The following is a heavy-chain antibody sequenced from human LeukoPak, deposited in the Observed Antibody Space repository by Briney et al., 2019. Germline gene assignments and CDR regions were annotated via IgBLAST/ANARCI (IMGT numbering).Heavy chain of an antibody. CDR3: AKDKDGDYGYYGMDV. CDR1: GFTFDDYA. J-gene: IGHJ6*02. V-gene: IGHV3-9*01. D-gene: IGHD4-17*01. CDR2: ISWNSGSI. Sequence: GRSLRLSCSASGFTFDDYAMHWVRQAPGKGLEWVSGISWNSGSIGYADSVKGRFSISRDNAKNSLNLQMNSLRAEDTALYYCAKDKDGDYGYYGMDVWGQGTTVTVSS.